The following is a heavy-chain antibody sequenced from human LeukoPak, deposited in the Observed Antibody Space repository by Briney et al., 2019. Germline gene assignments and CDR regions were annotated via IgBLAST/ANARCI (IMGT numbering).Heavy chain of an antibody. Sequence: PGGSLRLSCAASGFTFSSYTMNWVRQAPGKGLEWVSFISTSSNYIYYADSVKGRFTISRDNAKNSLYLQMNSLRAEDTAVYHCARDLEYSSSLGWFDPWGQGTLVTVSS. V-gene: IGHV3-21*01. D-gene: IGHD6-6*01. CDR3: ARDLEYSSSLGWFDP. J-gene: IGHJ5*02. CDR2: ISTSSNYI. CDR1: GFTFSSYT.